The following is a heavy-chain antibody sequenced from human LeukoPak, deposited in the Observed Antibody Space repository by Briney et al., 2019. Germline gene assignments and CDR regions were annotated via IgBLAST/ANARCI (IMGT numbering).Heavy chain of an antibody. Sequence: GGSLRLSCAASGFXFSSYWISWVRQAPGKGLEWVAEIKQDGSEKYYVDSVKGRFTISRDNAKNSLYLQMNSLRAEDTDVYYCARDEPNLYSGSLGWGQGTLVTVSS. CDR1: GFXFSSYW. J-gene: IGHJ4*02. CDR3: ARDEPNLYSGSLG. D-gene: IGHD1-26*01. V-gene: IGHV3-7*04. CDR2: IKQDGSEK.